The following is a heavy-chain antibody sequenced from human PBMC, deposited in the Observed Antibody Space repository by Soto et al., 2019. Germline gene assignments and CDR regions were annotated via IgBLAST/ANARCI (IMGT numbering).Heavy chain of an antibody. D-gene: IGHD2-15*01. CDR2: IIPIFGTA. J-gene: IGHJ4*02. CDR3: ARPLTPYCSGGRCYAGLDY. V-gene: IGHV1-69*12. Sequence: QVQLVQSGAEVKKPGSSVKVSCKASGGTFSNYAISWVRQAPGQGLEWMGGIIPIFGTANYAQKFQGRVTITADESTSTAYMELSSLRSDDTAVYYCARPLTPYCSGGRCYAGLDYWGQGTLVTVSS. CDR1: GGTFSNYA.